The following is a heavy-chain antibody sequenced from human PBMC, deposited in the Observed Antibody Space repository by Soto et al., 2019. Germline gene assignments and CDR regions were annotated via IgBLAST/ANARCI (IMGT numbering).Heavy chain of an antibody. CDR1: GFTFSSYA. CDR2: ISYDGSNK. J-gene: IGHJ4*02. V-gene: IGHV3-30-3*01. CDR3: AARIAAVGMGY. D-gene: IGHD6-13*01. Sequence: QVQLVESGGGVVQPGRSLRLSCAASGFTFSSYAMHWVRQAPGKGLEWVAVISYDGSNKYYADSVKGRFTISRDNSKNTLYLQMNSLRAEDTAVYYCAARIAAVGMGYWGQGTLVTVSS.